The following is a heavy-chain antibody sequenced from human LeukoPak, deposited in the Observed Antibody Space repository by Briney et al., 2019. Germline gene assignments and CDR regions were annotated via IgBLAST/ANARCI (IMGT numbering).Heavy chain of an antibody. V-gene: IGHV3-74*01. D-gene: IGHD3-3*01. CDR3: ARVASYYDFWSGYYLFDY. Sequence: PGGSLRLSCAASGFTFSSYWMHWVRQAPGKGLVWVSRINSVVSSTSYTDTVKGRFTISRDNPKNTLYLQMNILTAEDTAVYYCARVASYYDFWSGYYLFDYWGQGTLVTVSS. CDR1: GFTFSSYW. J-gene: IGHJ4*02. CDR2: INSVVSST.